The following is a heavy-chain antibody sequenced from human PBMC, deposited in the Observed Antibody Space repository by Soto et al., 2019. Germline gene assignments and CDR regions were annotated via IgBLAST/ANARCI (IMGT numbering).Heavy chain of an antibody. J-gene: IGHJ6*02. CDR3: ARPEYSSSSYGMEV. Sequence: GSLRISCAASGFTFSSYSVNWVLPSPGKGLEWVSYISSSSSTIYYADSVKGRFTISRDNAKNSLYLQMNSLRDEDTAVYYCARPEYSSSSYGMEVWGQGTTVTVSS. D-gene: IGHD6-6*01. CDR2: ISSSSSTI. V-gene: IGHV3-48*02. CDR1: GFTFSSYS.